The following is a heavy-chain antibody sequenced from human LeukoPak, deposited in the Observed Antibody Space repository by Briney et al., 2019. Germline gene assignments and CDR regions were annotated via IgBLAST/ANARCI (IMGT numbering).Heavy chain of an antibody. CDR3: ARVGVTYYDFWSGYSYYFDY. CDR2: IYYSGST. V-gene: IGHV4-39*07. D-gene: IGHD3-3*01. CDR1: GGSISSSSYY. J-gene: IGHJ4*02. Sequence: SETLSLTCTVSGGSISSSSYYWGWIRQPPGKGLEWIGSIYYSGSTYYNPSLKSRVTISVDTSKNQFSLKLSSVTAADTAVYYCARVGVTYYDFWSGYSYYFDYWGQGTLVTVSS.